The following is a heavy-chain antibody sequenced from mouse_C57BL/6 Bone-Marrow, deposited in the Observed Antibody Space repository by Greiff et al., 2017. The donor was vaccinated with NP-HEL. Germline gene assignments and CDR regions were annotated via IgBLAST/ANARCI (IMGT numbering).Heavy chain of an antibody. CDR2: IWSGGST. J-gene: IGHJ3*01. D-gene: IGHD2-3*01. CDR3: AKNDGRGFAY. CDR1: GFSLTSYG. Sequence: VQLQESGPGLVQPSQSLSITCTVSGFSLTSYGVHWVRQPPGKGLEWLGVIWSGGSTDYNADIISRLSISKDNSKSQVFFKMNSLQADDTAIYYCAKNDGRGFAYWGQGTLVTVSA. V-gene: IGHV2-4*01.